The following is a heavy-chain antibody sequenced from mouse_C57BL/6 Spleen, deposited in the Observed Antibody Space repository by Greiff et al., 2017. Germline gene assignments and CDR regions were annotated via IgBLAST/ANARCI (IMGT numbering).Heavy chain of an antibody. V-gene: IGHV5-16*01. CDR1: GFTFSDSY. J-gene: IGHJ1*03. D-gene: IGHD2-5*01. CDR3: ARSYYSNYPCYFDV. CDR2: INYDGSST. Sequence: DVKLVESEGGLVQPGSSMKLSCTASGFTFSDSYMAWVRQVPEKGLEWVANINYDGSSTYYLDSLKSRFIISRDNAKNILYLQMSSLKSEDTATYYCARSYYSNYPCYFDVWGTGTTVTVSS.